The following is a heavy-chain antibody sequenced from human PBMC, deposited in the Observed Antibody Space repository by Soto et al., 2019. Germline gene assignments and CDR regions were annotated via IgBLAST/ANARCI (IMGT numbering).Heavy chain of an antibody. D-gene: IGHD3-3*01. CDR3: ARVFKGDFWSGYYELDP. V-gene: IGHV1-69*06. Sequence: QVQLVQSGAEVKKPGSSVKVSCKASGGTFSSYAISWVRQAPGQGLEWMGGIIPIFGTANYAQKFQGRVTITADKSTSTAYMELSSLRYEDTAVYYCARVFKGDFWSGYYELDPWGQGPLVTVYS. CDR1: GGTFSSYA. CDR2: IIPIFGTA. J-gene: IGHJ5*02.